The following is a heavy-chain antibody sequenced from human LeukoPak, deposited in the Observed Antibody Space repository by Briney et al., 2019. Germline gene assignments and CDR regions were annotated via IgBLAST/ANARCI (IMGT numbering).Heavy chain of an antibody. CDR3: ARNTTVTDWYFDL. CDR1: GGAISSSSHY. CDR2: IYHSGRT. J-gene: IGHJ2*01. Sequence: PSETLSLTCIVSGGAISSSSHYWGWIRQPPGKGLEWIGSIYHSGRTVYNPSLKSRVAISVDTSRNQFSLKLNSVTASDTAVYYCARNTTVTDWYFDLWGRGTLVTVSS. V-gene: IGHV4-39*01. D-gene: IGHD4-17*01.